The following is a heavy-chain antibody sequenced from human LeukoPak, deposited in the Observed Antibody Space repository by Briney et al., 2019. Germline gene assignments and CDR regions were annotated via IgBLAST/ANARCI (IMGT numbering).Heavy chain of an antibody. Sequence: GGSLRLSCAASGFTFDDYAMHWVRQAPGKGLEWVSGISWNSGSIGYADSVKGRFTISRDNAKNSLYVQMNSLRSEDTALYYCAKGEHYDSSGYYLDYWGQGTLVTVSS. J-gene: IGHJ4*02. D-gene: IGHD3-22*01. CDR3: AKGEHYDSSGYYLDY. V-gene: IGHV3-9*01. CDR1: GFTFDDYA. CDR2: ISWNSGSI.